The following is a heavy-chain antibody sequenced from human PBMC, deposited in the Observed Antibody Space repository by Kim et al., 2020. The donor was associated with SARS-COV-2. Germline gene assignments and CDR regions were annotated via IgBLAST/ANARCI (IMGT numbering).Heavy chain of an antibody. D-gene: IGHD3-22*01. Sequence: SVKVSCKASGGTFSSYAISWVRQAPGQGLEWMGGIIPIFGTANYAQKFQGRVTITADESTSTAYMELSSLRSEDTAVYYCAREDDSSGYYYRSYYYYYMDVWGKGTTVTVSS. J-gene: IGHJ6*03. CDR1: GGTFSSYA. CDR3: AREDDSSGYYYRSYYYYYMDV. CDR2: IIPIFGTA. V-gene: IGHV1-69*13.